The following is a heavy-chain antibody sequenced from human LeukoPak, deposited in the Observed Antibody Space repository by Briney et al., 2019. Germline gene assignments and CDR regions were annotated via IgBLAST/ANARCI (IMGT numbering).Heavy chain of an antibody. J-gene: IGHJ4*02. D-gene: IGHD6-13*01. CDR3: ARDLRAQQLLHVFDY. Sequence: GGSLRLSCAASGFTFSSYAMSWVRQAPGKGLEWVSAISGSGGSTYYADSVKGRFTISRDNSKNSLYLQMNSLRAEDTAVYYCARDLRAQQLLHVFDYWGQGTLVTVSS. CDR1: GFTFSSYA. CDR2: ISGSGGST. V-gene: IGHV3-23*01.